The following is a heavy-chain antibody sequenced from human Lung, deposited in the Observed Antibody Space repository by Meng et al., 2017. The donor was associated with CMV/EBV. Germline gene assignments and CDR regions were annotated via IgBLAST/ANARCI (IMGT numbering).Heavy chain of an antibody. CDR2: INHSGST. V-gene: IGHV4-34*01. CDR3: AGGKSSGLFTPLRGGSRPFDL. D-gene: IGHD3-10*01. J-gene: IGHJ5*02. CDR1: GGSFSGYY. Sequence: SETLSLTCAVYGGSFSGYYWSWIRQPPGKGLEWIGEINHSGSTNYNPSLRSRVTISVATSKNQLSLKLRSVTAADTAVYYCAGGKSSGLFTPLRGGSRPFDLWGHGTXVTVSS.